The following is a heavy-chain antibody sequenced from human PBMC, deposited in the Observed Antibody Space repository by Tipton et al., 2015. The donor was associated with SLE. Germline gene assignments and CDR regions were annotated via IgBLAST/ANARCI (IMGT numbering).Heavy chain of an antibody. CDR1: GGSFSGYY. CDR2: INHSGST. V-gene: IGHV4-34*01. Sequence: TLSLTCAVYGGSFSGYYWSWIRQPPGNGLEWIGEINHSGSTNYNPSLKSRVTISVDTPKNQFSLKLSSVTAADTAVYYFASYGYSVSHGGALDISGQVTIVSISS. D-gene: IGHD1-26*01. J-gene: IGHJ3*02. CDR3: ASYGYSVSHGGALDI.